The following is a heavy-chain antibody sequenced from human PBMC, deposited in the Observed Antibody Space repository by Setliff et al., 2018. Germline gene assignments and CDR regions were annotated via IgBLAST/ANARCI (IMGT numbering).Heavy chain of an antibody. V-gene: IGHV3-23*01. CDR2: ISGSGGST. CDR1: GFTFSSYA. D-gene: IGHD6-19*01. J-gene: IGHJ4*02. Sequence: PGGSLRLSCAASGFTFSSYAMSWVRQAPGKGLEWVSGISGSGGSTNYADSVKGRFTISRDNSKNTLYLQMNSLRAEDTAVYYCAKDRNGYSSGWTLFDYWGQGTPVTVSS. CDR3: AKDRNGYSSGWTLFDY.